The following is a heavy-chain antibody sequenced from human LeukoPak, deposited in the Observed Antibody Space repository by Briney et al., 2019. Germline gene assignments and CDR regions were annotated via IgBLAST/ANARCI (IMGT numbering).Heavy chain of an antibody. J-gene: IGHJ6*02. CDR3: AKASTGTTGDYYYYGMDV. V-gene: IGHV3-9*01. D-gene: IGHD1-1*01. Sequence: GRSLRLSCAASGFTFDDYAMHWVRQAPGKGLEWVSGISWNSGSIGYADSVKGRFTISRDNAKNSLYLQMDSLRAEDTALYYCAKASTGTTGDYYYYGMDVWGQGTTVTVSS. CDR2: ISWNSGSI. CDR1: GFTFDDYA.